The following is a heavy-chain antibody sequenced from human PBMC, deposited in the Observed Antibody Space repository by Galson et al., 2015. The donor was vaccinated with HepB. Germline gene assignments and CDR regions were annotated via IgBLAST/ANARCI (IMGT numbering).Heavy chain of an antibody. CDR3: ATGPSVVVPALGEKFFFDY. CDR2: FDPEDEET. J-gene: IGHJ4*02. CDR1: GYSLTKLS. Sequence: SVKVSCKVSGYSLTKLSIHWVRQAPGKGLEWMGGFDPEDEETFYSQKFHARVTVTEDISSDTAYMDLSSLTSEDTAVYYCATGPSVVVPALGEKFFFDYWGQGTLVTVSS. V-gene: IGHV1-24*01. D-gene: IGHD2-2*01.